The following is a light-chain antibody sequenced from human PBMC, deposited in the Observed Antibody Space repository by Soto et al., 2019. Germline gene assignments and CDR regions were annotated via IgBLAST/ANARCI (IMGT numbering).Light chain of an antibody. V-gene: IGKV1-5*03. CDR1: QTISSW. Sequence: DIQMTQSPSTLSGSVGDRVTITCRASQTISSWLAWYQQKPGKAPKLLIYKASTLKSGVPSRFSGSGSGTEFTLTISSLQPDDFATDYRQHYNSYSEEFGQGTKVDIK. J-gene: IGKJ1*01. CDR3: QHYNSYSEE. CDR2: KAS.